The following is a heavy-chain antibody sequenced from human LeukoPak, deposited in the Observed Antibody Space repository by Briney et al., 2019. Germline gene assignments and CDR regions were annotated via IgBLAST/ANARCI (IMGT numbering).Heavy chain of an antibody. CDR1: GGTFSSYA. J-gene: IGHJ5*02. CDR2: IIPIFGTA. V-gene: IGHV1-69*05. Sequence: SVKVSCKASGGTFSSYAISWVRQAPGQGLEWMGGIIPIFGTANYAQKFQGRVAVTTDESTSTAYMKLSSLRSEDTAVYYCAREINVDTAMVPNWFDPWGQGTLVTVSS. CDR3: AREINVDTAMVPNWFDP. D-gene: IGHD5-18*01.